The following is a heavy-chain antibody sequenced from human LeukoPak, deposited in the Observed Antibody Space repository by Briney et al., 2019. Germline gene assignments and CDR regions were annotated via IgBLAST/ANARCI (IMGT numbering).Heavy chain of an antibody. CDR3: ARQVAVVEPTDPNWFDS. J-gene: IGHJ5*01. CDR1: GGSINSCRYY. CDR2: MCYTGST. V-gene: IGHV4-39*07. D-gene: IGHD2-21*01. Sequence: SETLSLTCTVSGGSINSCRYYWGWIRQPPGKGLEWIGSMCYTGSTYYNPSLKSRVTISIDTSKSQFSLKLSSVTAADTAVYYCARQVAVVEPTDPNWFDSWGQGTLVTVSS.